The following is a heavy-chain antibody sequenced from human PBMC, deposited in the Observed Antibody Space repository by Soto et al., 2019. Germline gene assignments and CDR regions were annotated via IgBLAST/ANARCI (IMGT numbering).Heavy chain of an antibody. Sequence: SEALSLTCTVSGGAISSSSYYWGWIRQPPGKGLEWVGSFYYSGSTYYNPSLKSRVSISVDTSKNQFSLKLSSVIAADTAVYYFARFCPLYSRHPGWFDPWGQGTLVTVSS. V-gene: IGHV4-39*01. J-gene: IGHJ5*02. CDR2: FYYSGST. CDR1: GGAISSSSYY. CDR3: ARFCPLYSRHPGWFDP. D-gene: IGHD6-13*01.